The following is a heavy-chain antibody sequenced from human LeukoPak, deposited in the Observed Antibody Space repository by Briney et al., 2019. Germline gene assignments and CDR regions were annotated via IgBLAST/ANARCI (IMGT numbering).Heavy chain of an antibody. J-gene: IGHJ5*02. Sequence: ASVKVSCKASNYTFTNYGINWVRQAPGQGLEWMGWISTYNGNTNYAQKFQGRVTMTTDTSTRKAYMELKSLRSDDTAVYYCARVLCSSTSCYSSPWFDPWGQGTLVTVSS. V-gene: IGHV1-18*01. D-gene: IGHD2-2*01. CDR1: NYTFTNYG. CDR2: ISTYNGNT. CDR3: ARVLCSSTSCYSSPWFDP.